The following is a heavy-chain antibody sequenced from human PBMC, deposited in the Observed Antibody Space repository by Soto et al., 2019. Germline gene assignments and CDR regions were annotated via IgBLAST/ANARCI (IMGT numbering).Heavy chain of an antibody. CDR3: ARRQLAGGMFAH. D-gene: IGHD1-1*01. CDR2: LSSESGTR. V-gene: IGHV3-48*01. Sequence: EVQLVESGGGLVQPGGSLRLSCAASGLIFSAYSMNWVRQAPGKGLEWVSYLSSESGTRYYADSVKGRFTISRDNAKDSLFLQINSMGTEDTAVYYCARRQLAGGMFAHWGQGALVTVS. CDR1: GLIFSAYS. J-gene: IGHJ4*02.